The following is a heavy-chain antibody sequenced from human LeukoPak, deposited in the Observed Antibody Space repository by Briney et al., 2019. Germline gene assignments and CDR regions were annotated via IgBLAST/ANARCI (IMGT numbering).Heavy chain of an antibody. V-gene: IGHV5-51*01. D-gene: IGHD5-18*01. CDR3: ARVIDRGYSYGYYY. Sequence: GESLKISCKASGYSFTTYGIGWVRQMPGKGLEWMGSIYPGDSDTRYSPSCQGQVVISADKSISSAYLQWSSLKASESAMYYCARVIDRGYSYGYYYWGQGTLVTVSS. CDR2: IYPGDSDT. CDR1: GYSFTTYG. J-gene: IGHJ4*02.